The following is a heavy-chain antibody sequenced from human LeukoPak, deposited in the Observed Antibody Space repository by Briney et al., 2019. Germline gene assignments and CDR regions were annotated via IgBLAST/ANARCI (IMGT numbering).Heavy chain of an antibody. J-gene: IGHJ2*01. CDR1: RGTFSSYA. V-gene: IGHV1-69*04. CDR2: IIPILGIA. CDR3: ARDRCSGGSCYAHVGYFDL. Sequence: SVKVSCKASRGTFSSYAISWVRQAPGQGLEWMGRIIPILGIANYAQKFQGRVTITADKSTSTAYMELSSLRSEDTAVYYCARDRCSGGSCYAHVGYFDLWGRGTLVTVSS. D-gene: IGHD2-15*01.